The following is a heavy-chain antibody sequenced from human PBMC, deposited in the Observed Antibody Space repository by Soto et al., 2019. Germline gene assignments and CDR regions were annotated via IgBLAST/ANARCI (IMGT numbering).Heavy chain of an antibody. V-gene: IGHV1-18*01. J-gene: IGHJ6*03. CDR2: ISAYNGNT. Sequence: ASVKVSCKASGYTFTSYGISWVRQAPGQGLEWMGWISAYNGNTNYAQKLQGRVTMTTDTSTSTAYMELRSLRSDDTAVYYCARLRAYYGSGSRYYYYYYMDVWGKGTTVTVSS. D-gene: IGHD3-10*01. CDR1: GYTFTSYG. CDR3: ARLRAYYGSGSRYYYYYYMDV.